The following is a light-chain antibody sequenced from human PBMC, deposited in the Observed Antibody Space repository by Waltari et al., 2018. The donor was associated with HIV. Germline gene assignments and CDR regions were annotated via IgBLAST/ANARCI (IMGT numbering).Light chain of an antibody. Sequence: DINMTQSPSSLSASVGDRVNIPCRTSQNVINYLNWYHQRPGKAPTLLIFGASTVQDGVSSRFSGSGSGTDFTLSIAGLQPEDIGTYYCQQTFSPPRTFGPGT. J-gene: IGKJ3*01. V-gene: IGKV1-39*01. CDR2: GAS. CDR3: QQTFSPPRT. CDR1: QNVINY.